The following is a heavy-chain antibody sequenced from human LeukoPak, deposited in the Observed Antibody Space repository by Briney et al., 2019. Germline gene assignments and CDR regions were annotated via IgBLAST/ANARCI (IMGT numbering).Heavy chain of an antibody. J-gene: IGHJ4*02. CDR3: ARRFDS. CDR1: GDSISNYQ. CDR2: IYNTGTS. Sequence: PSETLSLTCTVSGDSISNYQWNWVRQPPGKGLEWIGSIYNTGTSTVDPSLKSRVTISVDTSKNLFSLTLTSVTAADTAMYYCARRFDSWGQGALVTVSS. V-gene: IGHV4-59*08.